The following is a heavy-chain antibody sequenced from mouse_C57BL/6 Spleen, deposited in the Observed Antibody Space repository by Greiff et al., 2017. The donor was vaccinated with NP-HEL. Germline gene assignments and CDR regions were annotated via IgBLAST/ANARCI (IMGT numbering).Heavy chain of an antibody. D-gene: IGHD2-5*01. CDR3: ARLYSNYYFDY. Sequence: VQLQQPGAELVRPGSSVKLSCKASGYTFTSYWMDWVKQRPGQGLEWIGNIYPSDSETHYNQKFKDKATLTVDKSSSTAYMQLSSLTSEDSAVYYCARLYSNYYFDYWGQGTTLTVSS. J-gene: IGHJ2*01. V-gene: IGHV1-61*01. CDR1: GYTFTSYW. CDR2: IYPSDSET.